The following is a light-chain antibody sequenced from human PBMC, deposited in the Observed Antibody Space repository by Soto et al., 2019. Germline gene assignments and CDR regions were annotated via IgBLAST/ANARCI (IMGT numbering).Light chain of an antibody. CDR1: QSISSK. CDR2: GAS. CDR3: QQYNDWYQPAT. Sequence: EIVMTQFPDTLSVSPGERATLSCRASQSISSKLAWYQQKPGQAPRHLIYGASTRATGIPARVSGSGSGTEFTLTISSRQSEDFAVYYCQQYNDWYQPATFGGGTKVGIK. J-gene: IGKJ4*01. V-gene: IGKV3-15*01.